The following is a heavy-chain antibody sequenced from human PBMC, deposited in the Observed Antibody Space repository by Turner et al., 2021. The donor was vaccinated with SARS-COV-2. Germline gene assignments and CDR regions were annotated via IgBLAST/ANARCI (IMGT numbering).Heavy chain of an antibody. D-gene: IGHD6-6*01. CDR3: ARDGYSSSSIGYNWFDP. Sequence: QVQLVESGGGVVQPGRSLRLSCAAPGFTFSNYAIHWVRQAPGKGLEWVAVISYDGSNKYYADSVKGRFTISRDNSKNTLYLQMNSLRAEDTAVYYCARDGYSSSSIGYNWFDPWGQGTLVTVSS. J-gene: IGHJ5*02. CDR2: ISYDGSNK. V-gene: IGHV3-30-3*01. CDR1: GFTFSNYA.